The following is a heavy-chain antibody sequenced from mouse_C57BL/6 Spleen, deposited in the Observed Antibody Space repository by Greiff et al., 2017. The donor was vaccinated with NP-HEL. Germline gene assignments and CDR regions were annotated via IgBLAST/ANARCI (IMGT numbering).Heavy chain of an antibody. Sequence: QVQLQQSGAELVRPGASVTLSCKASGYTFTDYEMHWVKQTPVHGLEWIGAIDPETGGTAYNQKFKGKAILTADKSSSTAYMELRSLTSEDSAVYYCTRGTTGVRDFDYWGQGTTLTVSS. CDR3: TRGTTGVRDFDY. D-gene: IGHD1-1*01. CDR1: GYTFTDYE. CDR2: IDPETGGT. V-gene: IGHV1-15*01. J-gene: IGHJ2*01.